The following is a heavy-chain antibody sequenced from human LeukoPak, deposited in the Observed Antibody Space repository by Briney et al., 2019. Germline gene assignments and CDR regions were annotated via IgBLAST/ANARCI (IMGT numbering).Heavy chain of an antibody. V-gene: IGHV3-72*01. D-gene: IGHD4-17*01. Sequence: GGSLRLSCAASGFTFSDHYMDWVRQAPGEGLEWVGRARNKANSHTTEYAASVRGRFTISRDDSKNSLYLQMNSLKTEDTAVYYCARGRYGDYPAFDYWGQGTLVTVSS. CDR3: ARGRYGDYPAFDY. CDR1: GFTFSDHY. J-gene: IGHJ4*02. CDR2: ARNKANSHTT.